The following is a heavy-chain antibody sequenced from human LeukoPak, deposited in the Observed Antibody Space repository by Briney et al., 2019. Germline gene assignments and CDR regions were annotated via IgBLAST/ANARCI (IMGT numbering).Heavy chain of an antibody. J-gene: IGHJ4*02. CDR2: INPSGGST. Sequence: EASVKVSCKASGYTFTSYGISWVRQAPGQGLEWMGIINPSGGSTSYAQKFQGRVTMTRDTSTSTVYMELSSLRSEDTAVYYCARDKYGLGPSGFGELIEYWGQGTLVTVSS. CDR3: ARDKYGLGPSGFGELIEY. V-gene: IGHV1-46*01. CDR1: GYTFTSYG. D-gene: IGHD3-10*01.